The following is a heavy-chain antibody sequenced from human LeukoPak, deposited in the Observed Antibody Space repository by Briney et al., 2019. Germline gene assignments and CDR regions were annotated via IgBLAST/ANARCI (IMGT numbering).Heavy chain of an antibody. Sequence: PSETLSLTCTVSGGSISSYYWSWIRQPPGKGLEWIGYIYTSGSTNYNPSLKSRVTTSVDTSKNQFSLKLSSVTAADTAVYYCARINRYYYYYYMDVWGKGTTVTVSS. V-gene: IGHV4-4*09. J-gene: IGHJ6*03. CDR3: ARINRYYYYYYMDV. CDR2: IYTSGST. CDR1: GGSISSYY. D-gene: IGHD1-14*01.